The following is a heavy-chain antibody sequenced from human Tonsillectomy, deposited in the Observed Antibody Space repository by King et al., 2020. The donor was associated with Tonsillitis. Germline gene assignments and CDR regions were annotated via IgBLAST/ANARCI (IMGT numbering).Heavy chain of an antibody. CDR2: IYYSGST. J-gene: IGHJ4*02. V-gene: IGHV4-59*01. CDR3: ARDRGYSSGYFDY. CDR1: GGSISSYY. Sequence: VQLQESGPGLVKPSETLSLTCTVSGGSISSYYWSWIRQPPGKGLEWIGYIYYSGSTNYNPPLKSRVTISVDTSKNQFSLKLSSVTAADTAVYYCARDRGYSSGYFDYWGQGTLVTVSS. D-gene: IGHD6-19*01.